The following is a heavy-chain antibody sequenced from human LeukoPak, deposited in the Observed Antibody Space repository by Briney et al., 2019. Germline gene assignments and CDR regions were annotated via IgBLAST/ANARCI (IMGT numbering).Heavy chain of an antibody. V-gene: IGHV3-74*01. CDR3: ARRPPLYCSSTSCYLFDY. Sequence: GGSLRLSCAASGFTFSSYWMHWVRQAPGKGLVWVSRINIDGSVTSYADSVKGRFTISRDNAKNSLYLQMNSLRAEDTAVYYCARRPPLYCSSTSCYLFDYWGQGTLVTVSS. D-gene: IGHD2-2*01. CDR2: INIDGSVT. J-gene: IGHJ4*02. CDR1: GFTFSSYW.